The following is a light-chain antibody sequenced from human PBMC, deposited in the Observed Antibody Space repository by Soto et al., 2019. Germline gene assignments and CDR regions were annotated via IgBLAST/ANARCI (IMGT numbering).Light chain of an antibody. CDR2: RNN. Sequence: QSVLTQPPSASGTPGQRVTLSCSGSSSNIGSNYVYWYQQLPGTAPKLLIYRNNQRPSGVPDRFSGSKSGTSASLAIGGLRSEDEADYYCAAWDDSCNWVFGGGTKLTVL. CDR3: AAWDDSCNWV. V-gene: IGLV1-47*01. J-gene: IGLJ3*02. CDR1: SSNIGSNY.